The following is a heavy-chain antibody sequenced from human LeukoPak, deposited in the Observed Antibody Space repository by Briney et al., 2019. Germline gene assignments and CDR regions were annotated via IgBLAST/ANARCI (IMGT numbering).Heavy chain of an antibody. CDR3: ARDLTYYDSSGYGY. CDR2: IWYDGSNK. J-gene: IGHJ4*02. D-gene: IGHD3-22*01. Sequence: PGRPPRLSCAASGFTFSSYGMHWVRQAPGKGLEWVAVIWYDGSNKYYADSVKGRFTISRDNSKNTLYLQMNSLRAEDTAVYYCARDLTYYDSSGYGYWGQGTLVTVSS. CDR1: GFTFSSYG. V-gene: IGHV3-33*01.